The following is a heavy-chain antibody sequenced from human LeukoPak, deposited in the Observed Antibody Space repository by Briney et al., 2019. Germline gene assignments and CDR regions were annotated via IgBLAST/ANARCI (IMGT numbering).Heavy chain of an antibody. V-gene: IGHV3-23*01. D-gene: IGHD6-13*01. Sequence: GGSLRLSCGASGFTFSSYGMSWVRQAPGKGLEWVSAISGSGGSTYYADSVKGRFTISRDNSKNTLYLQMNSLRAEDTAVYYCAKPMYSSSWYDYWGQGTLVTVSS. CDR2: ISGSGGST. J-gene: IGHJ4*02. CDR1: GFTFSSYG. CDR3: AKPMYSSSWYDY.